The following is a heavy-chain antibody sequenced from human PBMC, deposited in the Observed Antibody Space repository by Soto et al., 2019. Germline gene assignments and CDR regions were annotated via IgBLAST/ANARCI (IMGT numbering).Heavy chain of an antibody. V-gene: IGHV3-23*01. Sequence: EVQLLESGGGLVQPGGSLRLSCAASGFTFSSYAMTWVRQAPGKGLEWVSAISGSGGSTYYADSVKGRFTISRDNSTNTLYLQMNTLRAEDTAVYYCAKDYARAAYGMDVWGQGTTVTVSS. J-gene: IGHJ6*02. CDR1: GFTFSSYA. D-gene: IGHD2-2*01. CDR3: AKDYARAAYGMDV. CDR2: ISGSGGST.